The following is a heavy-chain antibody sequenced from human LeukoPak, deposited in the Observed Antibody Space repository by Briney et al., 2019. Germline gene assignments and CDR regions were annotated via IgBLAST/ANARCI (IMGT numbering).Heavy chain of an antibody. V-gene: IGHV3-15*01. CDR3: TTPQLVLDAFDI. D-gene: IGHD6-6*01. CDR2: IKSKTDGGTT. J-gene: IGHJ3*02. CDR1: GFTFSNAW. Sequence: GGSLRLSCAASGFTFSNAWMSWVRQAPGKGLEWVGRIKSKTDGGTTDYAAPVKGRFTISRDDSKNTLYLQMNSLKTEDTAVYYCTTPQLVLDAFDIWGQGTMVTVSS.